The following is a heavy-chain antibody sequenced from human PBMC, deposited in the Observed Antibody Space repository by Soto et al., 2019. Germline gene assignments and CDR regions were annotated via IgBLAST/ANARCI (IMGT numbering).Heavy chain of an antibody. CDR2: ISCIFGTT. Sequence: QVQLVQSGAEVKKPGSSVKVSCKASGGTFSSYVIGWVRQAPGQGLEWMGGISCIFGTTHDAQRFQGRVTITADESPSTAYMELSSLRSEDTAVYYCATPLAYAMRGWDGLDVWGQGTTVTVSS. D-gene: IGHD2-8*01. CDR3: ATPLAYAMRGWDGLDV. V-gene: IGHV1-69*01. CDR1: GGTFSSYV. J-gene: IGHJ6*02.